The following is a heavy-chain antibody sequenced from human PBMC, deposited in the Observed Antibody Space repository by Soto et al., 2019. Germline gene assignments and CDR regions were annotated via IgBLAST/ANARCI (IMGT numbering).Heavy chain of an antibody. CDR3: ATDGYYDSSCFGAFDI. V-gene: IGHV1-24*01. Sequence: ASVKVSCKVSVYTLTELSMHWVRQAPGKGLEKMGGFDPEDGETIYAQKFQGRVTMTEDTSTDTAYMELSSLRSEDTAVYYCATDGYYDSSCFGAFDIWGQGTMVTFSS. CDR2: FDPEDGET. J-gene: IGHJ3*02. CDR1: VYTLTELS. D-gene: IGHD3-22*01.